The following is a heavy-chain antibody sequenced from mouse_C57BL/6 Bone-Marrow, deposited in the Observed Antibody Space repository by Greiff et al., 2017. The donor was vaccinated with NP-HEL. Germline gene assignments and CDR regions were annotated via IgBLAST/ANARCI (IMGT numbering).Heavy chain of an antibody. CDR1: GYTFTDYY. CDR2: IYPSSGNT. CDR3: ALYYCYDDFDY. V-gene: IGHV1-76*01. D-gene: IGHD2-2*01. J-gene: IGHJ2*02. Sequence: VQLQQSGAELVRPGASVKLSCKASGYTFTDYYINWVKQRPGQGLEWIARIYPSSGNTYYNEKFKGKATLTAEKSSSTAYMQLSSLTSEDSAVYFCALYYCYDDFDYWGQGTSLTVSS.